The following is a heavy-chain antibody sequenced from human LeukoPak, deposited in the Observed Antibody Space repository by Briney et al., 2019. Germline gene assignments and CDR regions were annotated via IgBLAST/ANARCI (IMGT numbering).Heavy chain of an antibody. D-gene: IGHD5-12*01. Sequence: PSETLSLTCTVSGAPINSSNFYWGWIRQPPGRGLESVGSVSSTGSTYSNPSLNSRVTISVDTSKNQFSLKLSSVTAADTAVYYCAREDIVATITVWFDPWGQGTLVTVSS. CDR2: VSSTGST. CDR1: GAPINSSNFY. CDR3: AREDIVATITVWFDP. V-gene: IGHV4-39*02. J-gene: IGHJ5*02.